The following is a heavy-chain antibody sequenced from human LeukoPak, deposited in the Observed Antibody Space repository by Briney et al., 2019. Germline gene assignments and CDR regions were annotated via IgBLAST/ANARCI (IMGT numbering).Heavy chain of an antibody. J-gene: IGHJ5*02. D-gene: IGHD3-9*01. V-gene: IGHV4-39*01. CDR2: IHYSGST. Sequence: SETLSLTCTVSGGSISISSYNWAWIRQPPGKGLEWIAAIHYSGSTYYNPSLMSRVAISVDTSKNQFSLKLSSLTATDTAVYYCARLPTGFPNWFDTWGQGTLVTVSS. CDR3: ARLPTGFPNWFDT. CDR1: GGSISISSYN.